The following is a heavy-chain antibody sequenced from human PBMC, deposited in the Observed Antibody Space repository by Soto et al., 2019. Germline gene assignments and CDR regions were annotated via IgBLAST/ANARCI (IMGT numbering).Heavy chain of an antibody. CDR1: GGSISTYY. V-gene: IGHV4-59*08. D-gene: IGHD4-17*01. J-gene: IGHJ4*02. Sequence: SETLSLTCTVSGGSISTYYWSWIRQPPGKELKFIGYISYSGSTNYNPSLKSRVTISVDTSKNQFSLKLSSVTAADTAVYYCASHSGDYEGFAYWGRGYLVTVSS. CDR3: ASHSGDYEGFAY. CDR2: ISYSGST.